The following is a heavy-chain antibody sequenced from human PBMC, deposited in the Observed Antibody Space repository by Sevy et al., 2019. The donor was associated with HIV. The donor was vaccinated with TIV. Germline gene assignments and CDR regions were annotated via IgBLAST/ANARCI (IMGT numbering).Heavy chain of an antibody. CDR1: TFSVTDNY. J-gene: IGHJ6*02. V-gene: IGHV3-66*01. CDR2: IYSGGST. D-gene: IGHD3-22*01. CDR3: ARDRYYDASGYYYYYYGLDV. Sequence: GGSLRLSCAASTFSVTDNYMSWVRQAPGKGLEWVSTIYSGGSTFYADSVKGRFTISRDNSKNTLYLQMNSLRAEDTAVYYYARDRYYDASGYYYYYYGLDVWGQGTTVTVSS.